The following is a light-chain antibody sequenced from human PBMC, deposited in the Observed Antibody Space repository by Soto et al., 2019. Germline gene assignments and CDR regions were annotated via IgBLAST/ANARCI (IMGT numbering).Light chain of an antibody. CDR1: SSTIGNFY. J-gene: IGLJ1*01. CDR2: DSN. V-gene: IGLV1-51*01. CDR3: GLWDSRQTTYV. Sequence: QSVLTQPPSVSAAPGQEVTIFCSGSSSTIGNFYVSWYQHLPGTAPKLLIYDSNKRPSGIPDRFSGSQSGTSATLAITGLETGDEADDYCGLWDSRQTTYVFGTGTNVTV.